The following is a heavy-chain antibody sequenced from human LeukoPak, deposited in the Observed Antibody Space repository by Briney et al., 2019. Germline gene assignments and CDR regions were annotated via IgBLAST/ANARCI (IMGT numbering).Heavy chain of an antibody. CDR2: ISSSSSYI. Sequence: PGGSLRLSCAASGFTFSSYSMNWVRQAPGKGLEWVSSISSSSSYIYYADSVKGRFTISRDNAKKSLYLQMNSLRAEDTAVYYCARGPESDDYNYDYWGQGTLVTVSS. CDR1: GFTFSSYS. CDR3: ARGPESDDYNYDY. D-gene: IGHD5-24*01. V-gene: IGHV3-21*01. J-gene: IGHJ4*02.